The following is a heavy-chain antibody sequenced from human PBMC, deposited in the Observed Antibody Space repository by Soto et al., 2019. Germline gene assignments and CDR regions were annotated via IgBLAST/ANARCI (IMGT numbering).Heavy chain of an antibody. V-gene: IGHV1-24*01. CDR2: FDPEDGET. CDR1: GYTLTELS. CDR3: ATGYPNLFDY. D-gene: IGHD1-20*01. J-gene: IGHJ4*02. Sequence: VNVSCKVSGYTLTELSMHWVRQAPGKGLEWMGGFDPEDGETIYAQKFPCRVTMTEDTTTDTAYLELSSLRSEDTAVYYCATGYPNLFDYWGQGPLVTVSS.